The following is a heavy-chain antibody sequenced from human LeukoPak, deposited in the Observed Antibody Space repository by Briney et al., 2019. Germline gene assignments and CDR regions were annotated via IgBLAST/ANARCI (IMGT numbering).Heavy chain of an antibody. V-gene: IGHV4-31*03. CDR2: IYYSGST. CDR3: ARGRGSGIDP. CDR1: GGSISSGGYY. Sequence: SQTLSLTCTVSGGSISSGGYYWSWIRQHPGKGLEWIGYIYYSGSTYYNPSLKSRVTISVDMSKNQFSLKLSSVTAADTAVYYCARGRGSGIDPWGQGTLVTVSS. J-gene: IGHJ5*02. D-gene: IGHD3-10*01.